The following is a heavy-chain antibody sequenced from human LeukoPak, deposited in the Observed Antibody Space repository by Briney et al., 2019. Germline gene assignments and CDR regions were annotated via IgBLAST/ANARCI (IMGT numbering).Heavy chain of an antibody. CDR2: ISAYNGNT. D-gene: IGHD3-22*01. CDR3: AREGFRYYDSSGYYGFDY. V-gene: IGHV1-18*01. Sequence: ASVKVSCKASGYTFTGYGISWVRQAPGQGLEWMGWISAYNGNTNYAQKLQGRVTMTTDTSTSTAYMELRSLRSDDTAVYYCAREGFRYYDSSGYYGFDYWGQGTLVTVSS. J-gene: IGHJ4*02. CDR1: GYTFTGYG.